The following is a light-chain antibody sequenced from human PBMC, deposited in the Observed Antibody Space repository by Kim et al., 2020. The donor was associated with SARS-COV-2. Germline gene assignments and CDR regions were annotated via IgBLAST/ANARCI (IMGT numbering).Light chain of an antibody. Sequence: QSALTQPPSASGSPGQSVTISCTGTSSDVGGYNYVSWYQHHPGNAPKLLIYDVNKRPSGVPDRFSGSKSGNTASLTVSGLQAEDDADYYCSSFAGSNTFDVFGTGTKVTVL. CDR2: DVN. CDR3: SSFAGSNTFDV. CDR1: SSDVGGYNY. V-gene: IGLV2-8*01. J-gene: IGLJ1*01.